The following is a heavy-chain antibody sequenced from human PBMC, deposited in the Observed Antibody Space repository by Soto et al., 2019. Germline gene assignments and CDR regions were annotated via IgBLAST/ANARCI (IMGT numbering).Heavy chain of an antibody. D-gene: IGHD5-12*01. J-gene: IGHJ4*02. CDR3: ARGGGSVDPNDY. CDR2: INYSGST. CDR1: GGSISSSSYY. Sequence: PSETLSLTCTVSGGSISSSSYYWGWIRQPPGKGLEWIGDINYSGSTNYNPSLKSRVTISVDTSKNQFSLKLSSVTAADTAVYYCARGGGSVDPNDYWGQGTLVTVSS. V-gene: IGHV4-39*07.